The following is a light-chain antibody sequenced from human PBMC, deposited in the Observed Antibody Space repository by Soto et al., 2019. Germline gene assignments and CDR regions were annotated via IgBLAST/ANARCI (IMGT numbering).Light chain of an antibody. CDR2: AAS. J-gene: IGKJ1*01. Sequence: DIQMTQSPSALSASLGDRVTITCRASHSIDTSLAWYQQKPGKAHNLLIYAASNLQSGAPSRFSGSGSGTDFTLTIKSLQPEDFATYYCQQGYSTPWTFGQGTKVDIK. V-gene: IGKV1-39*01. CDR3: QQGYSTPWT. CDR1: HSIDTS.